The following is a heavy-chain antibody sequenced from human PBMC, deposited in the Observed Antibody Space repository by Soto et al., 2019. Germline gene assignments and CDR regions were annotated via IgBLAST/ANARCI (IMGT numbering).Heavy chain of an antibody. CDR2: ISSFRSYI. V-gene: IGHV3-21*01. CDR1: GFTFSSYS. D-gene: IGHD3-9*01. CDR3: ARDRYHDFLTGLSRDGSFDI. J-gene: IGHJ3*02. Sequence: EVQLVESGGGLVKPGGSLTLSCAASGFTFSSYSMNWVRQAPGKGLEWVSSISSFRSYIYFADSMKGRFTISRDNAKKSLYLQMDSLRAEDTAVYYCARDRYHDFLTGLSRDGSFDIWGQGTMVTVSS.